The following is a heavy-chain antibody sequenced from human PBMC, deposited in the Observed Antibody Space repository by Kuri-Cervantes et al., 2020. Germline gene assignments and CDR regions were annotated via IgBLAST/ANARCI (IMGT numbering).Heavy chain of an antibody. D-gene: IGHD1-1*01. V-gene: IGHV3-9*01. CDR3: ARYRGQFDY. CDR2: ISWNSGSI. J-gene: IGHJ4*02. Sequence: GGSLRLSCAASGFTFSSYGMHWVRQAPGKGLEWVSGISWNSGSIGYADSVKGRFTISRDNAKNSLYLQMNSLRTEDTAVYYCARYRGQFDYWGQGTLVTVSS. CDR1: GFTFSSYG.